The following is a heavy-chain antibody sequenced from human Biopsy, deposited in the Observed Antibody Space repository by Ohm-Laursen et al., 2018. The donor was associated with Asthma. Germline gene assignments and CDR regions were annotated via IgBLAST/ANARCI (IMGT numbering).Heavy chain of an antibody. CDR2: LIPVLGTP. J-gene: IGHJ6*02. V-gene: IGHV1-69*13. CDR3: ARGYSGSDRIVYYYSGLEV. Sequence: ASVKVSCKTSGDSFSNYAISWVRQAPGQGLKWMGGLIPVLGTPDHAQMFEGRVTITADESTSTAYMELSSLSSEDTAVYYCARGYSGSDRIVYYYSGLEVWGQGTTVTVSS. D-gene: IGHD5-12*01. CDR1: GDSFSNYA.